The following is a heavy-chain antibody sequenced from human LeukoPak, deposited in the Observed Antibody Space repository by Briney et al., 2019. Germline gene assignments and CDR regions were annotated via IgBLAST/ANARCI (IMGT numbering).Heavy chain of an antibody. J-gene: IGHJ6*03. D-gene: IGHD1-1*01. Sequence: KPSETLSLTCTVSGGSISSTSYYWGWIRQPPGKGLEWIGSISYSGTTYYNPSLKSRVTISVDTSKNQFSLKLSSVTAADTAVYYCHATERNNGDYYYYYYMDVWGKGTTVTISS. CDR3: HATERNNGDYYYYYYMDV. V-gene: IGHV4-39*07. CDR1: GGSISSTSYY. CDR2: ISYSGTT.